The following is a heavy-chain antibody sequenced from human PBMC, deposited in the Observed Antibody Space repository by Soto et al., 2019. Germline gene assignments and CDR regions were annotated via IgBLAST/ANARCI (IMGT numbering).Heavy chain of an antibody. D-gene: IGHD5-18*01. J-gene: IGHJ4*02. CDR1: GFTFSSYS. CDR2: ISSSSSTI. V-gene: IGHV3-48*02. Sequence: GGSLRLSCAASGFTFSSYSMNWVRQAPGKGLEWVSYISSSSSTIYYADSVKGRFTISRDNAKNSLYLQMNSLRDEDTAVYYCARGPAPRQYSYDSDYWGQGTLVTVSS. CDR3: ARGPAPRQYSYDSDY.